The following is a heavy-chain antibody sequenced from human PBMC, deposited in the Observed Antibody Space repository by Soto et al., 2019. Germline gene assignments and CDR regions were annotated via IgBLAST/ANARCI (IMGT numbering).Heavy chain of an antibody. CDR2: ITGTSAFT. CDR1: GFVFSDFQ. D-gene: IGHD3-16*01. J-gene: IGHJ4*02. V-gene: IGHV3-21*01. CDR3: ARDNLAFQGAFDL. Sequence: KPGGSLRLSCAASGFVFSDFQFNWVRQAPGGGLEWLSSITGTSAFTEYVESIEGRFTISRDNPNKLLFLHMDNLRPEDTAVYYCARDNLAFQGAFDLWGQGTLVTVPS.